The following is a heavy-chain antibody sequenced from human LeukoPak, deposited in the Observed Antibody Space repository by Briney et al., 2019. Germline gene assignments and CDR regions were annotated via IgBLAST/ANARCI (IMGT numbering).Heavy chain of an antibody. J-gene: IGHJ3*02. Sequence: ASVTLSFTASGYTFTIYYMHWVRQAPGQGLEWMGIINPSGGSTSYAQKFQGRVTMTRDTSTSTVYMELSSLRSEDTAVYYCARVTVTRRDPFDIWGRGTMVTVSS. D-gene: IGHD4-17*01. CDR1: GYTFTIYY. CDR2: INPSGGST. V-gene: IGHV1-46*01. CDR3: ARVTVTRRDPFDI.